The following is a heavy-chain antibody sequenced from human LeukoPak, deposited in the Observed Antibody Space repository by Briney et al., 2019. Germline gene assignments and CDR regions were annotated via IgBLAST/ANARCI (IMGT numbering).Heavy chain of an antibody. CDR3: TRADDFWSGLLDY. CDR2: IRSKAYGGTT. Sequence: HSGGSLRLSCTASGFTFGDYAMSWVRQAPGKGLEWVGFIRSKAYGGTTEYAASVKGRFTISRDDSKSIAYLQMNSLKTEDTAVYYCTRADDFWSGLLDYWGQGTLVTVSS. V-gene: IGHV3-49*04. D-gene: IGHD3-3*01. CDR1: GFTFGDYA. J-gene: IGHJ4*02.